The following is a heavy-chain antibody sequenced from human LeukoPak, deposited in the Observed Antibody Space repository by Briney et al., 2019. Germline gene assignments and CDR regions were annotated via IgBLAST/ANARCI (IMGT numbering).Heavy chain of an antibody. CDR1: GFTFSSYA. D-gene: IGHD2/OR15-2a*01. V-gene: IGHV3-23*01. J-gene: IGHJ6*03. CDR3: AGVLSGRGSLYDYYYYMDV. CDR2: ISGSGGST. Sequence: GGSLRLSCAASGFTFSSYAMSWVRQAPGKGLEWVSAISGSGGSTYYADSVKGRFTISRDNSKNTLYLQMNSLRAEDTAVYYCAGVLSGRGSLYDYYYYMDVWGKGTTVTISS.